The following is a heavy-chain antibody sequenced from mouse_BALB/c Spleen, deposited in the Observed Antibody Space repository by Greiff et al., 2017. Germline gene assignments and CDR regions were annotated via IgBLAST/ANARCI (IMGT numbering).Heavy chain of an antibody. CDR2: IDPANGNT. D-gene: IGHD1-1*01. CDR3: ARHYYGSPWFAY. Sequence: EVKLMESGAELVKPGASVKLSCTASGFNIKDTYMHWVKQRPEQGLEWIGRIDPANGNTKYDPKFQGKATITADTSSNTAYLQLSSLTSEDTAVYYCARHYYGSPWFAYWGQGTLVTVSA. V-gene: IGHV14-3*02. CDR1: GFNIKDTY. J-gene: IGHJ3*01.